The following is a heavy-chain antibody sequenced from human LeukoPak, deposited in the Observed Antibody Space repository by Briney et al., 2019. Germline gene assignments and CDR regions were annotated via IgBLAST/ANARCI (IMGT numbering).Heavy chain of an antibody. D-gene: IGHD4-17*01. Sequence: SVKVSCKASGGTFSSYAISWVRQAPGQGLEWMGRIIPVLGLANYGQKFQGRVTVTADKSTSTAYMELSSLRSEDTAVYYCSRVGGDDVPFDYWGQGTLVTVSS. CDR1: GGTFSSYA. CDR2: IIPVLGLA. J-gene: IGHJ4*02. V-gene: IGHV1-69*04. CDR3: SRVGGDDVPFDY.